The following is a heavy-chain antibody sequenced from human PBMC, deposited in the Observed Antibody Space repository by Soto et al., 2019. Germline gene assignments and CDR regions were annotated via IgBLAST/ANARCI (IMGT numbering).Heavy chain of an antibody. V-gene: IGHV4-59*01. Sequence: SETLSLTCTVSGGYISSYYWSWIRQPPGKGLEWLGCIDYSGSTNYNPSRKSRVTISIDTSKNQFALKLSSVTAAYTAVYYCATERYSYAFDHWGQGTPVTVS. D-gene: IGHD5-18*01. CDR2: IDYSGST. J-gene: IGHJ4*02. CDR1: GGYISSYY. CDR3: ATERYSYAFDH.